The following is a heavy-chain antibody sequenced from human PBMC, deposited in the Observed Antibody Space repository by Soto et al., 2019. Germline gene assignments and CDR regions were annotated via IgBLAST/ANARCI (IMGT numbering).Heavy chain of an antibody. V-gene: IGHV4-61*01. CDR2: IYYSGST. Sequence: QVQLQESGPGLVKPSETLSLTCTVSGGSVSSGSYYWSWIRQPPGKGLEWIGYIYYSGSTNYNPSLKSRVTISVDTSKNQFSLKLSSVTAADTAVYYCARDLQYTIFGPPGGMDVWGQGTTVTVSS. D-gene: IGHD3-3*01. CDR1: GGSVSSGSYY. CDR3: ARDLQYTIFGPPGGMDV. J-gene: IGHJ6*02.